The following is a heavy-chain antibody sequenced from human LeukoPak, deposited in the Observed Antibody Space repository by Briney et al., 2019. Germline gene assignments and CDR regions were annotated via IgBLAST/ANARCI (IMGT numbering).Heavy chain of an antibody. D-gene: IGHD1-1*01. CDR1: GYNFIGYG. J-gene: IGHJ4*02. CDR2: ISGDNSDT. CDR3: ARNWNDVENYNY. Sequence: GASVKVSCKASGYNFIGYGISWVRQAPGQGLEWMGWISGDNSDTKFAQKFQGRATMSTDTSTTTAYMELRSLRSDDTAVYYCARNWNDVENYNYWGQGTLVTVSS. V-gene: IGHV1-18*01.